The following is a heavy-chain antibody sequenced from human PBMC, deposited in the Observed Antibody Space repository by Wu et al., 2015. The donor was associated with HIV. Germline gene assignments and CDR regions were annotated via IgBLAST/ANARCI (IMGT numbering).Heavy chain of an antibody. CDR2: ISDSGHT. CDR1: GGSISTYF. D-gene: IGHD2-2*01. Sequence: QVQLQESGPGLVKPSETLSLTCTVSGGSISTYFWSWIRQPPGKGLEWIGFISDSGHTNYNPSLKSRVTMSVDTSKKQFSLKLSSVTAADTAVYYCARDSTSVAFDIWGPGTMVTVSS. V-gene: IGHV4-59*01. CDR3: ARDSTSVAFDI. J-gene: IGHJ3*02.